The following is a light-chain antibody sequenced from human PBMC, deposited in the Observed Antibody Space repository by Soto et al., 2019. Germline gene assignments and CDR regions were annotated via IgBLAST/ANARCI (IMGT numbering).Light chain of an antibody. CDR1: SSDVGGYND. CDR3: SSYAGSNNLV. CDR2: EVS. J-gene: IGLJ2*01. V-gene: IGLV2-8*01. Sequence: QSALTQPPSASGSPGQSVTISCTGTSSDVGGYNDVSWYQQHPGKAPKLMIYEVSQRPSGVPDRFSGSKSGNTASLTVSGLQAEDEADYYCSSYAGSNNLVVGGGTKLTVL.